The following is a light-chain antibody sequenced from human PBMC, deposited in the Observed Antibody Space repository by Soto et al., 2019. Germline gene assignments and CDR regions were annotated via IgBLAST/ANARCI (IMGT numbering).Light chain of an antibody. V-gene: IGKV3-15*01. CDR3: QQYSSWPLT. CDR1: QSVRISY. J-gene: IGKJ4*01. Sequence: ERVMTQSPATLSVSPGERATLSCRASQSVRISYLSWYQQKPGQAPRLLIYGASTRATGIPARFSGSGSGTEFTLTISSLQSEDFAVYYCQQYSSWPLTFGGGTKVEIK. CDR2: GAS.